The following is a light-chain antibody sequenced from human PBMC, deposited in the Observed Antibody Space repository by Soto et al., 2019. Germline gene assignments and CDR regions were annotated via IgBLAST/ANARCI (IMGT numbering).Light chain of an antibody. CDR2: DVS. V-gene: IGLV2-14*03. CDR1: ISDVGSYNY. CDR3: GSYTTSSNYV. Sequence: QSALTQPASVSGSPGQSITISCTGTISDVGSYNYVSWYQQYPGKAPKLMIYDVSTRPSGVSDRFSGSKSSNTASLTISGLRAEDEADYYCGSYTTSSNYVFGTGTKVTVL. J-gene: IGLJ1*01.